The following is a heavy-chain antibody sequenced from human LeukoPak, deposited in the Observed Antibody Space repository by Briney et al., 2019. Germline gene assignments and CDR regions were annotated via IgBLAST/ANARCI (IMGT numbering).Heavy chain of an antibody. CDR3: ARGRMAVAGSYEY. Sequence: PGGSPRLSCAASGITFGSYWMTWVRQAPGKGLECVANIKPDGSEKHYVDSVEGRFTISRDNAKNSLFLEMNSLRAEDTAVYYCARGRMAVAGSYEYWGQGTLVTVSS. D-gene: IGHD6-19*01. CDR1: GITFGSYW. J-gene: IGHJ4*02. CDR2: IKPDGSEK. V-gene: IGHV3-7*05.